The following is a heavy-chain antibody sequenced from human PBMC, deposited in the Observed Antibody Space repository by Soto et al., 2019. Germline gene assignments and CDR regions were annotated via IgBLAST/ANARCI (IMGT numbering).Heavy chain of an antibody. CDR2: MNPNSGNT. J-gene: IGHJ3*02. V-gene: IGHV1-8*01. Sequence: ASVKVSCKASGYTFTSYDINWVRQATGQGLEWMGWMNPNSGNTGYAQKFQGRVTMTRNTAISTAYMELSSLRSEDTAVYYCARGGHITMIVVAHDALDIWGQGTMVTVSS. D-gene: IGHD3-22*01. CDR3: ARGGHITMIVVAHDALDI. CDR1: GYTFTSYD.